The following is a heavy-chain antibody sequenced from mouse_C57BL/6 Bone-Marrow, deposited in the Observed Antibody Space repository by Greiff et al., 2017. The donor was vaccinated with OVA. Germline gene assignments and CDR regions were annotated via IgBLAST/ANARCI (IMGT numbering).Heavy chain of an antibody. V-gene: IGHV5-6*02. J-gene: IGHJ2*01. Sequence: EVKVVESGGDLVKPGGSLKLSCAASGFTFSSYGMSWVRQTPDKRLEWVATISSGGSYTYYPDSVKGRFTISRDKAKNTLYLQMSSLKSEDTAMYYCAKRGPYCYGSESCDCWGQGTTLTVSS. CDR3: AKRGPYCYGSESCDC. CDR1: GFTFSSYG. D-gene: IGHD1-1*01. CDR2: ISSGGSYT.